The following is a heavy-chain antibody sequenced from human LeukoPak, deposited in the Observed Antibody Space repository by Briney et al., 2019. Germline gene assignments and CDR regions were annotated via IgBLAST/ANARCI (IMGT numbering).Heavy chain of an antibody. V-gene: IGHV4-34*01. D-gene: IGHD2/OR15-2a*01. CDR2: INHSGYT. CDR3: ARNDYFGINNGMDV. Sequence: SEALSLTCAVSGGSFGDFYWSWIRQPPGKGLEWIGEINHSGYTNYYPSLKSRVTISVDTSKNQFSLRLSSVTAADTAVYYCARNDYFGINNGMDVWGQGTTVTVS. CDR1: GGSFGDFY. J-gene: IGHJ6*02.